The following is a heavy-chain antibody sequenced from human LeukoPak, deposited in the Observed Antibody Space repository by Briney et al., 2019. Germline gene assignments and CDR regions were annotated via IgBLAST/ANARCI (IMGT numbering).Heavy chain of an antibody. V-gene: IGHV3-30*02. Sequence: PGGSLRLSCAAAGLTFSNYGMHWVRQAPGKGLQWVAYIRYDGRNKYSADSVKGRFTIHRDNSKNTLYLQMNSLTAEDTALYYCARAGLGAAADVWGQGTLVTVSS. CDR1: GLTFSNYG. J-gene: IGHJ4*02. CDR3: ARAGLGAAADV. D-gene: IGHD6-13*01. CDR2: IRYDGRNK.